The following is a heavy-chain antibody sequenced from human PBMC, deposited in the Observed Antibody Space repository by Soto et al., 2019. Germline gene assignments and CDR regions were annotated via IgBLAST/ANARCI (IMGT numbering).Heavy chain of an antibody. CDR1: GFTFSSYG. CDR2: IWYDGSNK. Sequence: QVQLVESGGGVVQPGRSLRLSCAASGFTFSSYGMHWVRQAPGKGLEWVAVIWYDGSNKYYADSVKGRFTISRDNSKNTLYLQMNSLRAEDTAVYYCARDSLPYGDYDYYYYYGMDVWGQGTTVTVSS. CDR3: ARDSLPYGDYDYYYYYGMDV. D-gene: IGHD4-17*01. V-gene: IGHV3-33*01. J-gene: IGHJ6*02.